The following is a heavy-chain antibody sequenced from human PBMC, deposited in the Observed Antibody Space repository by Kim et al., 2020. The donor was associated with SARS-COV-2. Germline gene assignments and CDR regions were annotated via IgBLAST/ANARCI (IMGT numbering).Heavy chain of an antibody. CDR3: ARDFRCIRTICYAVDV. Sequence: DSVKGRFTISRDNSKNTLYLQMTSLRAEDTAVYYCARDFRCIRTICYAVDVWGQGTTVTVSS. J-gene: IGHJ6*02. V-gene: IGHV3-30*07. D-gene: IGHD2-2*01.